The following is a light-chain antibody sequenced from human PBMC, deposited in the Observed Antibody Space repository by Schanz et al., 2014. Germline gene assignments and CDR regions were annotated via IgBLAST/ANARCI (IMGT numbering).Light chain of an antibody. J-gene: IGKJ1*01. V-gene: IGKV3-11*01. CDR1: QSVSTY. Sequence: EIVLTQSPATLSLSPGERATLSCRASQSVSTYLAWYQQKPGQAPRLLIYGASSRATGIPARFSGSGSGTDFTLTISSLEPEDFALYYCQQYANSLPWTFGQGTKVEIK. CDR2: GAS. CDR3: QQYANSLPWT.